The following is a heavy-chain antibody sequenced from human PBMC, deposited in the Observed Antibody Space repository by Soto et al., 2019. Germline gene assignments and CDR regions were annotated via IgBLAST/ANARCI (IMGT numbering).Heavy chain of an antibody. V-gene: IGHV1-18*01. J-gene: IGHJ4*02. CDR1: GYSFVNYG. D-gene: IGHD2-21*02. Sequence: GASVQVSCKDSGYSFVNYGINWVRQAPGQGLEWMGWISAYNGHTNYPQKFQGRVTTTRDTSASTAYMELSSLRSEDTAVYYCARSIVVVTALDYWGQGTLVTVSS. CDR3: ARSIVVVTALDY. CDR2: ISAYNGHT.